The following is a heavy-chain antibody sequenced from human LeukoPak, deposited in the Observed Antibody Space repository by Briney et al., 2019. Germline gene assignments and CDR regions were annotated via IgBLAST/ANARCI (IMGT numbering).Heavy chain of an antibody. V-gene: IGHV3-73*01. D-gene: IGHD3-3*01. J-gene: IGHJ6*03. CDR1: GFTFSGSA. CDR2: IGSKAD. CDR3: SRSSSRNFGVVIKSYYYYMDV. Sequence: PGGSLRLSCAASGFTFSGSAIHWVRQASGKGLEWVGRIGSKADYAASVKGKFTISRDDSKNTAYLQMNSLKTEDTAVYYCSRSSSRNFGVVIKSYYYYMDVWGKGTTVTVSS.